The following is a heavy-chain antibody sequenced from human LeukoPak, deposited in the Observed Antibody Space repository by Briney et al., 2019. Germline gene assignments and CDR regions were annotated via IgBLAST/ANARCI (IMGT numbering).Heavy chain of an antibody. D-gene: IGHD3-22*01. CDR1: GFTFSTSA. Sequence: GGSLRLSCSASGFTFSTSAMSWVRQAPGKALEWVSSINPRSNSIDYAGSVRGRFTISRDNARNSLYLQMNSLRAEDTAVYYCATSGRPQDSSGYYYYAYWGQGTLVTVSS. V-gene: IGHV3-21*06. CDR3: ATSGRPQDSSGYYYYAY. J-gene: IGHJ4*02. CDR2: INPRSNSI.